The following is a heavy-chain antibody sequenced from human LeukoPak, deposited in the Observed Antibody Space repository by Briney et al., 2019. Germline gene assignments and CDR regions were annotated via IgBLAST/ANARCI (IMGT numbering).Heavy chain of an antibody. J-gene: IGHJ3*02. CDR1: GFTASSNY. D-gene: IGHD3-16*01. Sequence: GGSLRLSCAASGFTASSNYMSWVRQAPGKGLEWVSVIYSGGSTYYADSVKGRFTISRDNSKNTLYLQMNSLRAEDTAVYYCARKFWGTKGFFAFDIWGQGTMVTVSS. CDR2: IYSGGST. CDR3: ARKFWGTKGFFAFDI. V-gene: IGHV3-53*01.